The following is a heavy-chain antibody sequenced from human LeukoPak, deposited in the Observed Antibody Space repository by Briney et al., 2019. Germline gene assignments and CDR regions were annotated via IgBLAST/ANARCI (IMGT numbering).Heavy chain of an antibody. CDR3: ARGPVGYCSGGSCYRVDY. Sequence: SETLSLTCTVSGGSVSSGSYYWSWIRQPPGKGLEWIGYIYYSGSTNYNPSLKSRVTISVDTSKNQFSLKLSSVTAADTAVYYCARGPVGYCSGGSCYRVDYWGQGTLVTVSS. J-gene: IGHJ4*02. D-gene: IGHD2-15*01. CDR2: IYYSGST. CDR1: GGSVSSGSYY. V-gene: IGHV4-61*01.